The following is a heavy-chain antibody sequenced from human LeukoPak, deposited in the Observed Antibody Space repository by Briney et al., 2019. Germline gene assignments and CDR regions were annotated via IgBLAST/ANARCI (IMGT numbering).Heavy chain of an antibody. V-gene: IGHV1-18*01. CDR1: GYTFTSYG. CDR2: ISAYNGNT. D-gene: IGHD3-22*01. J-gene: IGHJ4*02. CDR3: ARVDYYDSSGPFDY. Sequence: GASVKVSCKASGYTFTSYGISRVRQAPGQGPEWMGWISAYNGNTNYAQKLQGRVTMTTDTSTSTAYRGLRSLRSDDTCVYYCARVDYYDSSGPFDYWGQGTLVTVSS.